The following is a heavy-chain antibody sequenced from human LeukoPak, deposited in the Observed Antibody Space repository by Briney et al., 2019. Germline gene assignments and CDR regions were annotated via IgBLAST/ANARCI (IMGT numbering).Heavy chain of an antibody. CDR1: GGSISSSSYY. V-gene: IGHV4-39*07. CDR3: ARNYYDSSGYSGWFDP. CDR2: IYYSGST. D-gene: IGHD3-22*01. Sequence: PSETLSLTCTVSGGSISSSSYYWGWIRQPPGKGLEWIGSIYYSGSTYYNPSLKSRVTISVDTSKNQFSLKLSSVTAADTAVYYCARNYYDSSGYSGWFDPWGQGTLVTVSS. J-gene: IGHJ5*02.